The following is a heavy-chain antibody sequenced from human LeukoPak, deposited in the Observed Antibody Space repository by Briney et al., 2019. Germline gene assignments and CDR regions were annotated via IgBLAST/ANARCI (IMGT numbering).Heavy chain of an antibody. CDR3: TRHGGDYYGSGSYYQPGGY. CDR2: IKEDGSEK. V-gene: IGHV3-7*03. Sequence: GGSLRLSCAASGFTFSNYWMSWVRQAPGKGLEWVANIKEDGSEKFHVGSVRGRFTISRDDSKNTAYLQMNSLKTEDTAVYYCTRHGGDYYGSGSYYQPGGYWGQGTLVTVSS. CDR1: GFTFSNYW. J-gene: IGHJ4*02. D-gene: IGHD3-10*01.